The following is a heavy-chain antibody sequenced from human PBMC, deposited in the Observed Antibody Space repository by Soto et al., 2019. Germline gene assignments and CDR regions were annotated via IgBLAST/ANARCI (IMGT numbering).Heavy chain of an antibody. V-gene: IGHV5-51*03. CDR1: GYSFTIYW. CDR3: ARAMVRGKNYYGMDV. J-gene: IGHJ6*02. D-gene: IGHD3-10*01. Sequence: EVQLVQSGAEVKKPGESLKISCKGSGYSFTIYWIGWVRQMPGKGLECMGIIYPGDSDTRYSPSFQGQVTISAEKSISTAYLQWSSLKASDTAMYYCARAMVRGKNYYGMDVWGQGTTVTVSS. CDR2: IYPGDSDT.